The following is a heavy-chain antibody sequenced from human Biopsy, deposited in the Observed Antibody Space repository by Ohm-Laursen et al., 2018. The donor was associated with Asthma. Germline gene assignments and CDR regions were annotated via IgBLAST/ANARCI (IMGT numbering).Heavy chain of an antibody. CDR1: GGPLRGYV. D-gene: IGHD2-15*01. Sequence: SQTLSLTCALSGGPLRGYVWTWIRQPPGKGLEWIGNIHYSGSTYSNPSLKSRVTISVDTSKKQISLRLSSVIAADTAVYYCAGFCSGGNCPDHWGQGTLVTVSS. V-gene: IGHV4-59*12. CDR3: AGFCSGGNCPDH. J-gene: IGHJ4*02. CDR2: IHYSGST.